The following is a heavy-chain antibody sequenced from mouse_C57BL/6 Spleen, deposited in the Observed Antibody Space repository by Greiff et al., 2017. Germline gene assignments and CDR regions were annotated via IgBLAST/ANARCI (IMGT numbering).Heavy chain of an antibody. Sequence: EVKLQESGGGLVKPGGSLKLSCAASGFTFSSYAMSWVRQTPEKRLEWVATISDGGSYTYYPDNVKGRFTISRDNAKNNLYLQMSHLKSEDTAMYYCARERITTVVRYFDVWGTGTTVTVSS. CDR3: ARERITTVVRYFDV. V-gene: IGHV5-4*01. D-gene: IGHD1-1*01. CDR2: ISDGGSYT. CDR1: GFTFSSYA. J-gene: IGHJ1*03.